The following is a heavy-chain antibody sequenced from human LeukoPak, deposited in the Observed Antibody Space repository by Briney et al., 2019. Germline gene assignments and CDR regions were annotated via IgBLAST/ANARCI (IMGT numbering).Heavy chain of an antibody. CDR1: GFTFSSYA. V-gene: IGHV3-30-3*01. CDR2: ISYDGSNK. D-gene: IGHD6-19*01. J-gene: IGHJ6*02. CDR3: ARTRDSPGIAVAGTDYGMDV. Sequence: GRSLRLSCAASGFTFSSYAMHWVRQAPGKGLEWVAVISYDGSNKYYADSVKGRFTISRDNSKNTLYLQMNSLRAEDTAVYHCARTRDSPGIAVAGTDYGMDVWGQGTTVTVSS.